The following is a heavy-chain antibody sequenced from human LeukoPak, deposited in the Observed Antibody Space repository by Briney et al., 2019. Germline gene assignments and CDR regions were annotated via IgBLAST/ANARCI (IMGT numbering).Heavy chain of an antibody. CDR1: GLTFSNAW. V-gene: IGHV4-59*01. Sequence: KAGGSLRLSCAASGLTFSNAWMSWIRQPPGKGLEWIGYIYYSGSTNYNPSLKSRVTISVDTSKNQFSLKLSSVTAADTAVYYCARVGHPFYWYFDLWGRGTLVTVSS. J-gene: IGHJ2*01. CDR2: IYYSGST. CDR3: ARVGHPFYWYFDL. D-gene: IGHD3-16*01.